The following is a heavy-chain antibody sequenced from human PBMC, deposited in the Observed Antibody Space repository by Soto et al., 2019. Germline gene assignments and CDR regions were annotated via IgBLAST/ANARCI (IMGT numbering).Heavy chain of an antibody. CDR2: INPNSGGT. Sequence: ASVKVSCKASGYSFTDHYLHWVRQAPGQGPEWMGWINPNSGGTSYAQNFQGRVTMTRDTSISTAYMELSSLRYDDTAVYYCARDIAVADSFDIWGQGTMVTVSS. J-gene: IGHJ3*02. CDR1: GYSFTDHY. D-gene: IGHD6-19*01. CDR3: ARDIAVADSFDI. V-gene: IGHV1-2*02.